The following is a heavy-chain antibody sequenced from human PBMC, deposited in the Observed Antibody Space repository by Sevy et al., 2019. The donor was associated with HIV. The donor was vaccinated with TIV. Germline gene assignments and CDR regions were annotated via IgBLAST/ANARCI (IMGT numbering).Heavy chain of an antibody. CDR1: GFTFSSYA. CDR3: ASLRYYYGSGTDYSDSFDI. Sequence: GGSLRLSCAASGFTFSSYAMHWVHQAPGKGLEWVTVISYDGSNEYYADSVKGRFTISRDNSNNTLYLLMNSLRVEDTAVYYCASLRYYYGSGTDYSDSFDIWGQGTMVTVSS. D-gene: IGHD3-10*01. J-gene: IGHJ3*02. CDR2: ISYDGSNE. V-gene: IGHV3-30-3*01.